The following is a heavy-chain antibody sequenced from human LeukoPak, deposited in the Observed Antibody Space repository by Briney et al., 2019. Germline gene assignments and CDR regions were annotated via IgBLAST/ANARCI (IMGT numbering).Heavy chain of an antibody. V-gene: IGHV3-15*04. D-gene: IGHD5-18*01. CDR2: IETKTDGGTT. CDR1: GFTFSDAW. Sequence: PGGSLRLSCAASGFTFSDAWMSWVRQAPGKGLEWVGRIETKTDGGTTDYAAPVKGRSTISRDESKNTLYLEMSSLKTEDTGVYYCTTGETAMADDYWGQGTLVTVSS. CDR3: TTGETAMADDY. J-gene: IGHJ4*02.